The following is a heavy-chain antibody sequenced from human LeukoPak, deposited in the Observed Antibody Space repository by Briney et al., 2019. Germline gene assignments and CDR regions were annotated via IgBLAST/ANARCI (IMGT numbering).Heavy chain of an antibody. J-gene: IGHJ4*02. V-gene: IGHV3-30-3*01. CDR1: GFTFSSYA. Sequence: GGSLRLSCAASGFTFSSYAMHWVRQAPGKGLEWVAVISYDGSNKYYADSVKGRFTISRENSKNTLYLQMNSLRAEDTAVYYCAKDSLFSPGIAVAGKSYYFDYWGQGTLVTVSS. D-gene: IGHD6-19*01. CDR2: ISYDGSNK. CDR3: AKDSLFSPGIAVAGKSYYFDY.